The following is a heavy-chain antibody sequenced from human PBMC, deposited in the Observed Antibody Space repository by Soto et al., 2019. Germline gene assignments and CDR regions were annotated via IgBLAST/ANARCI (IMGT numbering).Heavy chain of an antibody. Sequence: QVQLVESGGGVVQPGGSLRLSCAASGFTFSGYGMHWVRQSPGEGLEWVAILANDGSYQYYAESVKGRFTISSDNSKNTLYLQMDSLRPEDPAVYYCARSIGGSSYYPPDYWGQGTLVTVSS. CDR3: ARSIGGSSYYPPDY. CDR1: GFTFSGYG. V-gene: IGHV3-30*03. D-gene: IGHD2-15*01. J-gene: IGHJ4*02. CDR2: LANDGSYQ.